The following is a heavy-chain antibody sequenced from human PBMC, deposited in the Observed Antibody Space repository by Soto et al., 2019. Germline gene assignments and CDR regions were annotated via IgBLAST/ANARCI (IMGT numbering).Heavy chain of an antibody. CDR3: ARHGDDYYDSSGYYSPFDY. V-gene: IGHV1-69*06. Sequence: SVKVSCKASGCTFSSYAISWVRQAPGQGLEWMGGIIPIFGTANYAQKLQGRVTISVDTSKNQFSLKLSSVTAADTAVYYCARHGDDYYDSSGYYSPFDYWGQGTLVTVSS. J-gene: IGHJ4*02. CDR1: GCTFSSYA. CDR2: IIPIFGTA. D-gene: IGHD3-22*01.